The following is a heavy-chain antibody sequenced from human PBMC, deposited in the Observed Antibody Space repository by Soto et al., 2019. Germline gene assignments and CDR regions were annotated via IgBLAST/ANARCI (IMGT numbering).Heavy chain of an antibody. J-gene: IGHJ5*02. CDR1: GGTFSSYT. CDR2: IIPILGIA. D-gene: IGHD2-15*01. V-gene: IGHV1-69*08. Sequence: QVQLVQSGAEVKKPGSSVKVSCKASGGTFSSYTISWVRQAPGQGLEWMGRIIPILGIANYAQKFQGRVTITANKSTRTAYMDLSSLRSEDTAVYYCGIDPPYCTGGRCYPSPVWFDPWGQGTLVTVSS. CDR3: GIDPPYCTGGRCYPSPVWFDP.